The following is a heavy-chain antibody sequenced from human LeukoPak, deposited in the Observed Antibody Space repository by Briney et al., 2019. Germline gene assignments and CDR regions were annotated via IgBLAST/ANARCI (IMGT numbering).Heavy chain of an antibody. V-gene: IGHV3-66*01. D-gene: IGHD2-15*01. Sequence: PGGSLRLSCAASGFTVSSNYMSWVRQAPGKGLEWVSVIYSGGSTYYADSVKGRFTISRDNSKNTLYLQMNSLRAEDTAVYYCARVSDISRTYYFDYCGQGTLVTVSS. CDR2: IYSGGST. CDR1: GFTVSSNY. J-gene: IGHJ4*02. CDR3: ARVSDISRTYYFDY.